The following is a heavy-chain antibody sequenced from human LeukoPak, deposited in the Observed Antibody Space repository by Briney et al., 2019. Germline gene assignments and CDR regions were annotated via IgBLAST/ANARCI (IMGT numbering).Heavy chain of an antibody. V-gene: IGHV3-21*01. Sequence: GGSLRLSCAASGFTFSSYSMNWVRQAPGKGLEWVSSISSSSSYIYYADSVKGRFTISRDNAKNSLYLQMNSLRAEDTAVYYCASLGRDDAFDIWGQGTMVTVSS. J-gene: IGHJ3*02. CDR2: ISSSSSYI. CDR1: GFTFSSYS. CDR3: ASLGRDDAFDI.